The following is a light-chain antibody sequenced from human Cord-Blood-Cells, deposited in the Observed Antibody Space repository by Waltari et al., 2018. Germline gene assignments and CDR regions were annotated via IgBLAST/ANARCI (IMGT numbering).Light chain of an antibody. V-gene: IGKV4-1*01. CDR2: WAS. CDR3: QQYYSTPP. CDR1: QSVLYSSNNKNY. J-gene: IGKJ4*01. Sequence: DIVIYQSPDSLAVSLVERATIECTSSQSVLYSSNNKNYLAWYQQKPGQPPKLLIYWASTRESGVPDRVSGSGSGADFTLTFSSLQAQDVAVYYCQQYYSTPPFGGATKVVIQ.